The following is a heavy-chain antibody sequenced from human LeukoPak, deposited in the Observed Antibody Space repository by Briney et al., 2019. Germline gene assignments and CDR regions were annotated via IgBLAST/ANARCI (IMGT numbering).Heavy chain of an antibody. J-gene: IGHJ2*01. V-gene: IGHV4-39*02. CDR2: IYYSGTT. CDR3: ARDSGGMTTVTTAWYFDL. Sequence: SETLSLTCTVSGGSICSTSYHWGWLRQPPGKGLEWIGTIYYSGTTYYNPSLKSRVTISVDTYKNQFSLKLSSVTAADTAVYYCARDSGGMTTVTTAWYFDLWGRGTLVTVSS. CDR1: GGSICSTSYH. D-gene: IGHD4-11*01.